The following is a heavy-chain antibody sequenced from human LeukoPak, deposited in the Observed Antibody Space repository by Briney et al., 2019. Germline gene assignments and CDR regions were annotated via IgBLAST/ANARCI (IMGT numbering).Heavy chain of an antibody. CDR2: INHSGST. Sequence: TSETLSLTCAVYGGSFSGNYWSWIRQPPGKGLEWIGKINHSGSTNYNPSLKSRVTISVDTSKNQFSLKLSSVTAADTAVYYCASRDTATGLDWGQGTLVTVSS. D-gene: IGHD5-18*01. V-gene: IGHV4-34*01. J-gene: IGHJ4*02. CDR1: GGSFSGNY. CDR3: ASRDTATGLD.